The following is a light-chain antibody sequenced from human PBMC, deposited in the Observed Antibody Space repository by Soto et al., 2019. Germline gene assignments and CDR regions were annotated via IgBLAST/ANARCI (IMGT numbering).Light chain of an antibody. CDR2: GTS. CDR1: QTVSINC. CDR3: QQYDGSST. J-gene: IGKJ1*01. V-gene: IGKV3-20*01. Sequence: EIVLTQSPGTLSLSPGERAILSCRASQTVSINCLAWYQQKPGQAPRLLIYGTSNRATGIPDRFSGSGSGTDFSLTISSLEPEDFAVFYCQQYDGSSTFGQGTKVDIK.